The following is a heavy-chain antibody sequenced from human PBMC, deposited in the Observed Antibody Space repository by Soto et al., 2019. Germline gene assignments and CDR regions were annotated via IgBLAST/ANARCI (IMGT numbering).Heavy chain of an antibody. J-gene: IGHJ4*02. V-gene: IGHV2-70*11. CDR2: IDWDDDK. CDR1: RFSVGVCGKC. D-gene: IGHD3-22*01. Sequence: TLTLSDTFYRFSVGVCGKCVSWIRQPPGKALEWLARIDWDDDKYYSTSLKTRLTISKDTSKNQVVLTMTNMDPVDTATYYCASESYYYDSSGYYLDYWGQGTLVTVSP. CDR3: ASESYYYDSSGYYLDY.